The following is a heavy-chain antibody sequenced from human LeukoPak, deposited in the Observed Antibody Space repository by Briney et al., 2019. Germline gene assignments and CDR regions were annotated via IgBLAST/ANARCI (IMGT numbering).Heavy chain of an antibody. CDR2: ITLDGSNK. CDR1: GFTFSNYG. CDR3: AKDKAPGYSSGWYYFDY. D-gene: IGHD6-19*01. Sequence: GGSLRLSFAASGFTFSNYGMHLVPQAPGKGLGGVAGITLDGSNKYYADSVKGRFTISRDNSKDTLYLQMNSLRAEDTAVYYCAKDKAPGYSSGWYYFDYWGQGTLVTVSS. V-gene: IGHV3-30*18. J-gene: IGHJ4*02.